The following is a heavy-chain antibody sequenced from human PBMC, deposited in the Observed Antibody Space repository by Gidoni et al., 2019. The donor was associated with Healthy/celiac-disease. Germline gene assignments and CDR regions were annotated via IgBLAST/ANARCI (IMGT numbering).Heavy chain of an antibody. V-gene: IGHV3-30*03. CDR2: ISYDGSNK. D-gene: IGHD3-10*01. CDR3: ARFGELLDYYYGMDV. CDR1: GFTFSSYG. J-gene: IGHJ6*02. Sequence: QVQLVESGGGVVQPGRSLRLSCAASGFTFSSYGMHWVRQAPGKGLEWVAVISYDGSNKYYADSVKGRFTISRDNSKNTLYLQMNSLRAEDTAVYYCARFGELLDYYYGMDVWGQGTTVTVSS.